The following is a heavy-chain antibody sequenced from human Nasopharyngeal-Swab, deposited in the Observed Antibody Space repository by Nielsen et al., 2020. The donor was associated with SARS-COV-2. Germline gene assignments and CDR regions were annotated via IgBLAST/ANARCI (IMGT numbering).Heavy chain of an antibody. CDR2: IIPIFGTA. V-gene: IGHV1-69*13. D-gene: IGHD6-13*01. CDR1: GGTFSSYA. Sequence: SVQVSCKASGGTFSSYAISWVRQAPGQGLEWMGGIIPIFGTANYAQKFQGRVTITADESTSTAYMELSSLRSEDTAVYYCASRSSSWSWWFDPWGQGTLVTVSS. J-gene: IGHJ5*02. CDR3: ASRSSSWSWWFDP.